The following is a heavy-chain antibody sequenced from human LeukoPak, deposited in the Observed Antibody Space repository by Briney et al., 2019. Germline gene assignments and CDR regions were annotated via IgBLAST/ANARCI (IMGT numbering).Heavy chain of an antibody. CDR2: IKQDGNEK. CDR3: ARDRQIAY. J-gene: IGHJ4*02. V-gene: IGHV3-7*01. Sequence: PGGSLRLSCAASGFTFSNYWLTWVRQAPGQGLEWVANIKQDGNEKHYVDSVKGRFTISRDNAKNSLYLQMNSLRAKDTAVYYCARDRQIAYWGQGTLVTVSS. CDR1: GFTFSNYW.